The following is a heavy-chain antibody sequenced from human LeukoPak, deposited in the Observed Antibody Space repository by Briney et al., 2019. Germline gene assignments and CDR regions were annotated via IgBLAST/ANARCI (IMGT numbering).Heavy chain of an antibody. CDR2: IYSGGST. Sequence: GGSLRLSCAASGFTVSSNYMSWVRQAPGKGLEWVSVIYSGGSTYYADSVKGRFIISRDNSKSTLYLQINSLRVEDTAVYYCARDPVGSYDILTDWSQGTLVTVSS. J-gene: IGHJ4*02. CDR3: ARDPVGSYDILTD. D-gene: IGHD3-9*01. V-gene: IGHV3-66*01. CDR1: GFTVSSNY.